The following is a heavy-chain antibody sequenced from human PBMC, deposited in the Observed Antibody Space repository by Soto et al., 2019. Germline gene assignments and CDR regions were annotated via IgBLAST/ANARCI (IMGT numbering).Heavy chain of an antibody. J-gene: IGHJ4*02. CDR3: ARGKLATLTDF. CDR1: GYSFTDYD. Sequence: ASVKVSCKASGYSFTDYDINWVRQASGQGLEWMGWMNPNTGNTRYAQKFQGRLLITRDTSLRTAYMELSSLTSDDTAVYYCARGKLATLTDFWGQGTPVTVSS. CDR2: MNPNTGNT. D-gene: IGHD5-12*01. V-gene: IGHV1-8*01.